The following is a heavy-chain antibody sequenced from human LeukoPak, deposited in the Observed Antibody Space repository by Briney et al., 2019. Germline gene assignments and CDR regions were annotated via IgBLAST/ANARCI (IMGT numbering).Heavy chain of an antibody. CDR3: AKAKPQWLQDEFDY. J-gene: IGHJ4*02. Sequence: GGSLRLSCAASGFTFSSYTMSWVRQAPGKGLEWVSTITTSDGNTYYADSVKGRFTVSRDNSKNTLFLQMNSLRAEDTAVYYCAKAKPQWLQDEFDYWGQGTLVTVSS. V-gene: IGHV3-23*01. D-gene: IGHD5-24*01. CDR1: GFTFSSYT. CDR2: ITTSDGNT.